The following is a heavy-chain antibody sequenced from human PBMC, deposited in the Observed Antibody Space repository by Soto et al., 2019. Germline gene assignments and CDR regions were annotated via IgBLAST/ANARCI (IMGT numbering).Heavy chain of an antibody. CDR2: ISGSGGST. CDR1: GFTFSSYA. CDR3: AKDASSGITSFDL. D-gene: IGHD3-3*01. Sequence: EVQLLESGGGLVQPGGSLRLSCAASGFTFSSYAMSWVRQAPGKGLEWVSAISGSGGSTYYADSVKGRFTISSDNSKNTLYLQMNSLRAEDTALYYCAKDASSGITSFDLWGRGTLVTVSS. J-gene: IGHJ2*01. V-gene: IGHV3-23*01.